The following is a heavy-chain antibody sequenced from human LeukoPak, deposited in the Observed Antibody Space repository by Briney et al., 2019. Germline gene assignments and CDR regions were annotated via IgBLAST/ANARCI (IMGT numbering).Heavy chain of an antibody. D-gene: IGHD2-2*01. J-gene: IGHJ6*02. Sequence: SETLSLTCTISGGSISSYYWSWIRQPPGKGLEWIGYIYYSGSTNYNPSLKSRVTISVDTSKNQFSLKLSSVTAADTAVYYCARVVDCSSTSCYSGYYYYGMDVWGQGTTVTVSS. V-gene: IGHV4-59*01. CDR2: IYYSGST. CDR3: ARVVDCSSTSCYSGYYYYGMDV. CDR1: GGSISSYY.